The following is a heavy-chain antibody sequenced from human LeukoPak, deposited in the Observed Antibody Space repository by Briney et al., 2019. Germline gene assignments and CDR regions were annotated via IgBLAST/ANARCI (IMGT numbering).Heavy chain of an antibody. CDR1: GLTFSRDW. J-gene: IGHJ1*01. D-gene: IGHD3-22*01. V-gene: IGHV3-7*01. CDR3: ATYSSLNTREFQY. CDR2: IRQDGSET. Sequence: PGGSLRLSCEASGLTFSRDWMGWVRQAPGKGLEWVANIRQDGSETYYGDSVKGRFIISRDNAKNSLFLQMNRLRAEDTAVYYCATYSSLNTREFQYWGQGTLVTVSP.